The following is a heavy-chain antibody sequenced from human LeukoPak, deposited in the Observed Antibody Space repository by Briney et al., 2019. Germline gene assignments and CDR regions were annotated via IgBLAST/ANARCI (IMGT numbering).Heavy chain of an antibody. CDR1: GGTFSSYA. Sequence: SVKVSCKASGGTFSSYAISWVRQAPGQGLEWMERIIPIFGTANYAQKFQGRVTITTDESTSTAYMELSSLRSEDTAVYYCARDYVGYYYYMDIWGKGTTVTVSS. CDR2: IIPIFGTA. V-gene: IGHV1-69*05. D-gene: IGHD3-16*01. CDR3: ARDYVGYYYYMDI. J-gene: IGHJ6*03.